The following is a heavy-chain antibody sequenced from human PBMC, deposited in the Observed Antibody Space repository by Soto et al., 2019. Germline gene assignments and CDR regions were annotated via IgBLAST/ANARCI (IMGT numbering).Heavy chain of an antibody. CDR2: IYYSGST. CDR3: ARGLRAYYFAY. V-gene: IGHV4-59*01. CDR1: GGSISSYY. Sequence: PSETLSLTCTVSGGSISSYYWSWIRQPPGKGLEWIGYIYYSGSTNYNPSLKSRVTISVDTSKNQFSLKLSSVTAADTAVYYCARGLRAYYFAYWGQGTLVTVSS. J-gene: IGHJ4*02.